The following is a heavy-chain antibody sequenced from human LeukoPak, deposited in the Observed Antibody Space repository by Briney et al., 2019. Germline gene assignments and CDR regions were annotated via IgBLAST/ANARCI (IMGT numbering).Heavy chain of an antibody. Sequence: GGSLRLSCAASGFTFSSYNMNWVRQAPGKGLEWVSSISSSSSYIYYADSVKGRFTISRDNAKNSLYLQMNSLRAEDTAVYYCARDLRSGSRQPPHAFDIWGQGTMVTVSS. D-gene: IGHD1-26*01. CDR3: ARDLRSGSRQPPHAFDI. CDR1: GFTFSSYN. V-gene: IGHV3-21*01. CDR2: ISSSSSYI. J-gene: IGHJ3*02.